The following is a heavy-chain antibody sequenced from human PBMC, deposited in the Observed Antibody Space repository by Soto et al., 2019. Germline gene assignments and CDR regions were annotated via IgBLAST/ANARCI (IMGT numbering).Heavy chain of an antibody. CDR1: GFTFSSYS. CDR3: ARELTGGLFLGSPQYYYYGMDV. V-gene: IGHV3-21*01. J-gene: IGHJ6*02. D-gene: IGHD3-16*01. CDR2: ISSSSSSYI. Sequence: PGGSLGLSCAASGFTFSSYSMNWVRQAPGKGLGWVSSISSSSSSYIYYADSVKGRFTISRDNAKNSLYLQMNSLRAEDTAVYYCARELTGGLFLGSPQYYYYGMDVWGQGTTVTVSS.